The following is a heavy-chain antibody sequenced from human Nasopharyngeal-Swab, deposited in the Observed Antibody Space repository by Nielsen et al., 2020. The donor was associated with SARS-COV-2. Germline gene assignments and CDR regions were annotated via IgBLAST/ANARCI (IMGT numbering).Heavy chain of an antibody. J-gene: IGHJ6*02. CDR2: INPSGGST. CDR1: GYTFTSYY. Sequence: ASVKVSCKASGYTFTSYYMHWVRQAPGQGLEWMGIINPSGGSTSYAQKFQGRVTMTRDTSTSTVYMELSSLRSEDTAVYYCARDLTATVTTNYYYGMDVWGQETTVTVSS. D-gene: IGHD4-17*01. CDR3: ARDLTATVTTNYYYGMDV. V-gene: IGHV1-46*01.